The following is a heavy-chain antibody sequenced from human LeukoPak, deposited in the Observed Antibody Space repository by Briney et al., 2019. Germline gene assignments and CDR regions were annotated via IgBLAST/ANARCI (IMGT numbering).Heavy chain of an antibody. V-gene: IGHV3-7*01. D-gene: IGHD3-10*01. CDR1: GFTFSSYW. J-gene: IGHJ5*02. CDR3: ARDRDRRDWFDP. CDR2: IKQDGSEK. Sequence: GGSLRLSCAASGFTFSSYWMSWVRQAPGKGLEGVANIKQDGSEKYYVDSVKGRFTISRDNAKNSPYLQMNSLRAEDTAVYYCARDRDRRDWFDPWGQGTLVTVSS.